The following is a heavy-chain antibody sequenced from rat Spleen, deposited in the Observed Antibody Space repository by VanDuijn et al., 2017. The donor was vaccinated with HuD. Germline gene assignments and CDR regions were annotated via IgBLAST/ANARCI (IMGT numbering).Heavy chain of an antibody. D-gene: IGHD1-12*02. CDR3: ARYYDGTYYQNWFAF. Sequence: EVQLVESGGGLVQPGRSLKLSCVTSGFTFNYYWMTWVRQAPTKGLEWVASIIISGGSTYYRDSVKGRFTISRDTAQNTLYLQMNSLRSEDTATYYCARYYDGTYYQNWFAFWGQGTLVTVSS. CDR1: GFTFNYYW. CDR2: IIISGGST. J-gene: IGHJ3*01. V-gene: IGHV5-31*01.